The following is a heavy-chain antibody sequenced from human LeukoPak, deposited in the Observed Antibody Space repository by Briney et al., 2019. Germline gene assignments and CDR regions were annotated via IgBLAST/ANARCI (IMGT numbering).Heavy chain of an antibody. CDR1: GFTFSDYY. V-gene: IGHV3-11*01. CDR2: ISSSGSTI. D-gene: IGHD3-10*01. CDR3: ARDKGEGRGVIRDPFDY. Sequence: GGSLRLSCAASGFTFSDYYMSWIRQAPGKGLEWVSYISSSGSTIYYADSVKGRFTTSRDNAKNSLYLQMNSLRAEDTAVYYCARDKGEGRGVIRDPFDYWGQGTLVTVSS. J-gene: IGHJ4*02.